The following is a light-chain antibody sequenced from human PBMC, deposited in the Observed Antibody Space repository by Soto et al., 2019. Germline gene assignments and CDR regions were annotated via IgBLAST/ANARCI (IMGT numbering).Light chain of an antibody. Sequence: DIQMTQSPSSLSSSVGDRVTITCQASQDISNYLNWYQQKPGKAPKLLIYDASKLETGVPSRFSGSGSGTHFTFTISSLQSEDIATYYRQQYDNLVTFGGGTKVEIK. CDR1: QDISNY. CDR3: QQYDNLVT. V-gene: IGKV1-33*01. J-gene: IGKJ4*01. CDR2: DAS.